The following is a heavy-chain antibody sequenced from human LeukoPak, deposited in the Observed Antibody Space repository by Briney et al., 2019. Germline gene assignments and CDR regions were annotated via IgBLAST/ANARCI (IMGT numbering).Heavy chain of an antibody. CDR1: GYTFTHYW. D-gene: IGHD6-13*01. V-gene: IGHV5-51*01. CDR3: ARRPSSSWDWYFDL. Sequence: GESLQISFQGSGYTFTHYWIAWVRPRPGKGLEWMGIVYPGDSDTRYSPSFQGQVTISADKSINTAYLQWSSLKASDTAMYYCARRPSSSWDWYFDLWGRGTLVTVSS. J-gene: IGHJ2*01. CDR2: VYPGDSDT.